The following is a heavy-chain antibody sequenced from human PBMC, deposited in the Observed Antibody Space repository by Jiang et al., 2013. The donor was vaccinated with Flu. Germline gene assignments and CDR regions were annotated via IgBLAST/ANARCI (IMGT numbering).Heavy chain of an antibody. V-gene: IGHV1-18*04. J-gene: IGHJ6*02. CDR3: ARDGQVLEWLFPSGYYYGMDV. Sequence: SGAEVKKPGASVKVSCKASGYTFTSYGISWVRQAPGQGLEWMGWISAYNGNTNYAQKLQGRVTMTTDTSTSTAYMELRSLRSDDTAVYYCARDGQVLEWLFPSGYYYGMDVWGQGTTVTVSS. CDR1: GYTFTSYG. CDR2: ISAYNGNT. D-gene: IGHD3-3*01.